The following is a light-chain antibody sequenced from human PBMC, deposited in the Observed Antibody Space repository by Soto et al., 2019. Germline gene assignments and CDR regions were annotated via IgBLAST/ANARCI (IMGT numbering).Light chain of an antibody. Sequence: DIQMTQSPSSVSASVADRVTITCRASLDISTWLTWYQQKPGKAPNLLVHSASTLHSGVPSRFSGSGSGTDFTLTISGLQPEDFATYYCQQANSFPITFGQGTRLEIK. V-gene: IGKV1D-12*01. J-gene: IGKJ5*01. CDR3: QQANSFPIT. CDR1: LDISTW. CDR2: SAS.